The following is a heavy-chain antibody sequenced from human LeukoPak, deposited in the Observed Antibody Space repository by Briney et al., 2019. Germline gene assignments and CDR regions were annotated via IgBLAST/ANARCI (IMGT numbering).Heavy chain of an antibody. V-gene: IGHV3-23*01. Sequence: GGSLRLSCAASGFTFSTFAINWVRQAPGKGLEWVSAISGGGSKTFYADSVKGRFTISRDNPKNTLYLQMNSLRPEDTAVYYCVKEPRGYSFSFDIWGQGTMVTVSS. D-gene: IGHD5-18*01. J-gene: IGHJ3*02. CDR1: GFTFSTFA. CDR2: ISGGGSKT. CDR3: VKEPRGYSFSFDI.